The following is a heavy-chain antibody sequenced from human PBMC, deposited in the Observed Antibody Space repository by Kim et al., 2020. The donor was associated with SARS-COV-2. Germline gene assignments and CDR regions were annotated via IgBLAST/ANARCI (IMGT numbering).Heavy chain of an antibody. Sequence: GGSLRLSCAASGFTFSSYGMHWVRQAPGKGLEWVAVISYDGSNKYYADSVKGRFTISRDNSKNTLYLQMNSLRAEDTAVYYCANTLPSSSWYYAFDIWGQGTMVTVSS. CDR1: GFTFSSYG. J-gene: IGHJ3*02. V-gene: IGHV3-30*18. CDR3: ANTLPSSSWYYAFDI. D-gene: IGHD6-13*01. CDR2: ISYDGSNK.